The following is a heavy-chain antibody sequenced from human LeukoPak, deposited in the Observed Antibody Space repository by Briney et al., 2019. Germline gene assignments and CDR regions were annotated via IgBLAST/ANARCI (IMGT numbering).Heavy chain of an antibody. J-gene: IGHJ4*02. V-gene: IGHV4-4*07. CDR2: IYTTGTT. CDR1: GGSIRSYY. Sequence: SETLSLTCTVSGGSIRSYYWGWVRQPAGKGLEWIGRIYTTGTTNYNPSLKSRLTMSVDTSKNQFSLNLRSVIAADTAVSYCARQGYTASYYFLDYWSQGTRVSVS. D-gene: IGHD3-10*01. CDR3: ARQGYTASYYFLDY.